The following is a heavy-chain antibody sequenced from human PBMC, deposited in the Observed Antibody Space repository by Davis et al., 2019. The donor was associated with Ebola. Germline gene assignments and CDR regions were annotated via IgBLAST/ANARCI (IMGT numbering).Heavy chain of an antibody. CDR1: GFTFSSYG. V-gene: IGHV3-30*18. J-gene: IGHJ6*01. CDR2: ISYDGSNK. D-gene: IGHD6-13*01. CDR3: AKNRYSVGYYYGMDV. Sequence: GESLKISCAASGFTFSSYGMHWVRQAPGKGLEWVAVISYDGSNKYYADSVKGRFTISRDNSKNTLYLQMNSLRAEDTAVYYCAKNRYSVGYYYGMDVWGQGTTVTVSS.